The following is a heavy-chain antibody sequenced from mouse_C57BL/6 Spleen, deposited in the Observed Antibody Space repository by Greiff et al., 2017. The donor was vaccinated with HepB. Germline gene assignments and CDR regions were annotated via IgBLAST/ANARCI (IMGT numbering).Heavy chain of an antibody. J-gene: IGHJ3*01. Sequence: VQLQQPGAELVRPGSSVKLSCKASGYTFTSYWMHWVKQRPIQGLEWIGNIDPSDSETHYNQKFKDKATLTVDKSSSTAYMQLSSLTSEDSAVYYCARGSSGYLTWFAYWGQVTLVTVSA. V-gene: IGHV1-52*01. CDR1: GYTFTSYW. CDR3: ARGSSGYLTWFAY. D-gene: IGHD3-2*02. CDR2: IDPSDSET.